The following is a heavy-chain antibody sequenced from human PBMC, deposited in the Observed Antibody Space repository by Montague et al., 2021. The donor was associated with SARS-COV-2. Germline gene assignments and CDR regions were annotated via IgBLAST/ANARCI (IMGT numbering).Heavy chain of an antibody. J-gene: IGHJ3*02. D-gene: IGHD5-12*01. CDR1: RGSFSGFF. Sequence: SETLSLTCAVYRGSFSGFFWTWIRQAPGKGLEWIGEITYEGKTNYSPSLKARVAMSVDKSKNQIFLALRSVTAADTAVYYCARGRPVRGTLRHFEWLMSGAIDIWGQGTLVTVSS. CDR2: ITYEGKT. CDR3: ARGRPVRGTLRHFEWLMSGAIDI. V-gene: IGHV4-34*01.